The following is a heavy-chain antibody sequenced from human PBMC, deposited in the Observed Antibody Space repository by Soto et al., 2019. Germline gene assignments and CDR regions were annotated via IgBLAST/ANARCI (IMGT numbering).Heavy chain of an antibody. J-gene: IGHJ3*02. V-gene: IGHV5-51*01. CDR3: ARVVAATYYYDSSGYLLGAFDI. CDR1: GYSFTSYW. D-gene: IGHD3-22*01. CDR2: IYPGDSDT. Sequence: GESLKISCKGSGYSFTSYWIGWVRQMSGKGLEWMGIIYPGDSDTRYSPSFQGQVTISADKSISTAYLQWSSLKASDTAMYYCARVVAATYYYDSSGYLLGAFDIWGQGTMVTVSS.